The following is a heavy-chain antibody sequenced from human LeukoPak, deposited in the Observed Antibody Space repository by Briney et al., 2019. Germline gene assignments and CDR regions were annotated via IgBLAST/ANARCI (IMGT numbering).Heavy chain of an antibody. Sequence: SVTVSFTSSGSSFTDNCIHWIRLAPGPGLELKGWINLNSGGTSPEHAFPGRGSMTRATSITTVYLEVRWLTSDDKAMSYCDRADRLDGGTYLIGAWGQGTLVTVSS. V-gene: IGHV1-2*02. D-gene: IGHD2-21*01. CDR1: GSSFTDNC. CDR3: DRADRLDGGTYLIGA. CDR2: INLNSGGT. J-gene: IGHJ4*01.